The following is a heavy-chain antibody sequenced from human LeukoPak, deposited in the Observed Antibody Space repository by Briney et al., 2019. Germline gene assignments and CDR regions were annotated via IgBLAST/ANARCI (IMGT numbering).Heavy chain of an antibody. J-gene: IGHJ4*02. CDR2: IYYSGST. Sequence: SETLSLTCTVSGGSISSYYWNWIRQPPGKGLEWIGYIYYSGSTNYNPSLKSRVTISVDTSKNQFSLKLSSVTAADTAVYYCARVDTIFGVVIGFDYWGQGTLVTVSS. CDR1: GGSISSYY. CDR3: ARVDTIFGVVIGFDY. V-gene: IGHV4-59*01. D-gene: IGHD3-3*01.